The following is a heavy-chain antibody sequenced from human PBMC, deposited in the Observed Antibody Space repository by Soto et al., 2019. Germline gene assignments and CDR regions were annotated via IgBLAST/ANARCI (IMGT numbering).Heavy chain of an antibody. Sequence: GGSLRLSCAASGFTIKNYAMHWVRQAPGKGLEWVAVISSDGNNKEYGDSAKGRFTISRDNSKNTLYLQMNNLRAEDTAVYYCAKADYSYSWAPGDYWGQGTLVTVSS. CDR2: ISSDGNNK. J-gene: IGHJ4*02. CDR1: GFTIKNYA. D-gene: IGHD6-13*01. CDR3: AKADYSYSWAPGDY. V-gene: IGHV3-30*18.